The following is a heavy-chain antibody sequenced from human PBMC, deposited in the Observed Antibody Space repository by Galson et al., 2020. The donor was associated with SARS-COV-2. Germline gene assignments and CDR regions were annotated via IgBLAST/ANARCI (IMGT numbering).Heavy chain of an antibody. CDR2: IKQDGSEK. CDR3: ARLLTKVTGSLDY. V-gene: IGHV3-7*01. D-gene: IGHD4-17*01. Sequence: RLAYATSGFTFGSYGVSWVRQTQGKGLEWVANIKQDGSEKYYVDSVKGRFTISRDNAKNSLYLQMNSLRAEDTAVYYCARLLTKVTGSLDYWGQGTLVTVSS. CDR1: GFTFGSYG. J-gene: IGHJ4*02.